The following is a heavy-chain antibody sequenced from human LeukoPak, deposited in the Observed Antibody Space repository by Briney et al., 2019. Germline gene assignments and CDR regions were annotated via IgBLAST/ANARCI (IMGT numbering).Heavy chain of an antibody. D-gene: IGHD6-13*01. J-gene: IGHJ5*02. Sequence: SETLSLTCTVSGGSISSYYWSWIRQPPGKGLEWIGYIYYSGSTNYTPSLKSRVTISVDTSKNQFSLKLSSVTAADTAVYYCARVTIAAAGTFWFDPWGQGTLVTVSS. CDR3: ARVTIAAAGTFWFDP. CDR1: GGSISSYY. V-gene: IGHV4-59*01. CDR2: IYYSGST.